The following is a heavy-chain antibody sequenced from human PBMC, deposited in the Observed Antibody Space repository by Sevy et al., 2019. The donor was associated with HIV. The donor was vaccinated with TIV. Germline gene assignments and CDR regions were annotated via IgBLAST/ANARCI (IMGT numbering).Heavy chain of an antibody. Sequence: GGSLRLSCAASGFTFSSYAMSWVRQAPGKGLEWVSAISGSGGSTYYADSVKGRFTITRDNSKNTLYLQMNSLRAQDTAVYDCEKQAPYSSGWHEPTNAFDIWGQGTMVTVSS. CDR3: EKQAPYSSGWHEPTNAFDI. CDR1: GFTFSSYA. CDR2: ISGSGGST. J-gene: IGHJ3*02. D-gene: IGHD6-19*01. V-gene: IGHV3-23*01.